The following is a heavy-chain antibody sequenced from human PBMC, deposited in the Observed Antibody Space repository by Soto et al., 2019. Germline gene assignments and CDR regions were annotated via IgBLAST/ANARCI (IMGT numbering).Heavy chain of an antibody. CDR3: ARMAY. CDR2: ISSGGNDI. V-gene: IGHV3-21*06. Sequence: GGSLRLSCEASGLPLSRYSLNWVRQAPGKGLEWVSSISSGGNDISYAESVEGRFFTSRDNVNNVLYLDINNLRPEDTAVYYCARMAYWGQGTLVTVSS. CDR1: GLPLSRYS. J-gene: IGHJ4*02.